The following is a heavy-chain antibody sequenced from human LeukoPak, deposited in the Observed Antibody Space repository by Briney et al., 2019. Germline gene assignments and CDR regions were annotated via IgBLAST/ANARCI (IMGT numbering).Heavy chain of an antibody. CDR2: ISAYNGNT. Sequence: ASVKVSCKASGYTFTSYGISWVRQAPGQGLEWMGWISAYNGNTNYAQKLQGRVTMTTDTSTSAAYMELRSLRSDDTAVYYCARRGSRIVRTYYYYYMDVWGKGTTVTVSS. CDR3: ARRGSRIVRTYYYYYMDV. D-gene: IGHD3-10*01. CDR1: GYTFTSYG. J-gene: IGHJ6*03. V-gene: IGHV1-18*01.